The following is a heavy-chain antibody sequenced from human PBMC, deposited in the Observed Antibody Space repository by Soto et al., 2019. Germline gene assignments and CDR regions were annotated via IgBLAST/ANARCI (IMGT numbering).Heavy chain of an antibody. Sequence: GGSLRLSCAASGFTFSSYAMSWVRQAPGKGLEWVSAISGSGGSTYYADSVKGRFTISRDNSKNTLYLQMNSLRAEDTAVYYCAKDLRPIWGIAAAGTIRPHYYYGMDVWGQGTTVTVSS. V-gene: IGHV3-23*01. D-gene: IGHD6-13*01. J-gene: IGHJ6*02. CDR1: GFTFSSYA. CDR3: AKDLRPIWGIAAAGTIRPHYYYGMDV. CDR2: ISGSGGST.